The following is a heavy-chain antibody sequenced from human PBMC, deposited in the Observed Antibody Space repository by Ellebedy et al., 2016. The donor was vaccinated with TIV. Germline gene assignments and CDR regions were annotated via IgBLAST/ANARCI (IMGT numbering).Heavy chain of an antibody. V-gene: IGHV3-7*01. CDR2: IKQDGSDK. CDR3: AREKSGHKWNDGFDS. CDR1: GFTFSYYW. Sequence: GESLKISCAASGFTFSYYWMSWVRQAPGKGLEWLANIKQDGSDKNYMDSVKGRFSISRDNSKNSLYLQMNSLRAEDTAVYYCAREKSGHKWNDGFDSWGQGTLVTVSS. D-gene: IGHD1-1*01. J-gene: IGHJ4*02.